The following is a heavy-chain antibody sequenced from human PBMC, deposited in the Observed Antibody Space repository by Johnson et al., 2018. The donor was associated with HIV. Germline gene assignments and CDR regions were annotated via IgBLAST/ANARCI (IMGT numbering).Heavy chain of an antibody. J-gene: IGHJ3*01. CDR1: GFSFSSYA. Sequence: QVQLVESGGGVVQAGRSLRLSCAASGFSFSSYALHWVRQAPGKGLEWVAAVSYETTNKHYADSVKGRFTISRDNSKSTLILQMNGLREEDTAMYYCARAKDAAYPYDALDVWGHGTMVIVSA. V-gene: IGHV3-30-3*01. D-gene: IGHD2-15*01. CDR3: ARAKDAAYPYDALDV. CDR2: VSYETTNK.